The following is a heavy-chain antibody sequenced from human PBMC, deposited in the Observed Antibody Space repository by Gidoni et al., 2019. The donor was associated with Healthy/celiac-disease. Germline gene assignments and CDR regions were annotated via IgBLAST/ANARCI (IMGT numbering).Heavy chain of an antibody. Sequence: VHLVESGADLVMPEATLRLSCADSAFTFSSYRLHWVRKDAGKGLARVSAISIRSIYINYVGSGKGRFTITRDNAKTTWNLIMNSLAVKDTAVFYCAKKFHGSWADFFVISNWFVTWGQGTLVTVSS. CDR3: AKKFHGSWADFFVISNWFVT. J-gene: IGHJ5*02. CDR1: AFTFSSYR. CDR2: ISIRSIYI. D-gene: IGHD3-10*01. V-gene: IGHV3-21*01.